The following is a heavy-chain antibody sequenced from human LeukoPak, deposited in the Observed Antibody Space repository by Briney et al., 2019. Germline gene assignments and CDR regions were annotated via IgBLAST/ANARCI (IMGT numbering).Heavy chain of an antibody. Sequence: PSETLSLTCTVSGGSISSYYWSWIRQPPGKGLEWIACISYSGSTKYNPSLKSRVTISVDTSKNQLSLKLSSETAADTAVYYCAREPGFDSSGYLNWFDPWGQGTLVTVSS. CDR1: GGSISSYY. CDR2: ISYSGST. D-gene: IGHD3-22*01. J-gene: IGHJ5*02. CDR3: AREPGFDSSGYLNWFDP. V-gene: IGHV4-59*01.